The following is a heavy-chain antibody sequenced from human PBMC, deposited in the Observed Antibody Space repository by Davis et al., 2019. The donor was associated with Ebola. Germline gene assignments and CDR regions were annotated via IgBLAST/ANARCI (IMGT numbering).Heavy chain of an antibody. D-gene: IGHD2-8*02. CDR2: IGSDSGT. J-gene: IGHJ6*02. CDR3: AKDLFWWAASDV. CDR1: GVSVSSCA. V-gene: IGHV3-23*01. Sequence: PGGSLRLSCVASGVSVSSCAMSWVRQAPGKGPEWVSGIGSDSGTHYADSVKGRFTISRYDSKNTVYLQMNSLRGEDTAVYYCAKDLFWWAASDVWGQGTTVTVS.